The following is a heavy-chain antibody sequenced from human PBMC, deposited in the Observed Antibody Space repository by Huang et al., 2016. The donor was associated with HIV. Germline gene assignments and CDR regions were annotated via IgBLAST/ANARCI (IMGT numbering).Heavy chain of an antibody. J-gene: IGHJ5*02. V-gene: IGHV4-59*02. CDR3: VRDQGRLAVGGIDNWFDP. CDR2: VYDSGTT. CDR1: GDSVSGHY. Sequence: QVRLQESGPGLVKPSETLSLSCTVSGDSVSGHYWGWIRHPPGKGLEWIGTVYDSGTTKYNPRRKRRITISVDTSKNGFSLNITAVSAADTAMYFCVRDQGRLAVGGIDNWFDPWGQGALVTVSS. D-gene: IGHD6-19*01.